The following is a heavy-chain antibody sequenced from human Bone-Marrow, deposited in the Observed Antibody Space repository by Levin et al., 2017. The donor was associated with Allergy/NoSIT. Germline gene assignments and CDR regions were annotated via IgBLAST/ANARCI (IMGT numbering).Heavy chain of an antibody. CDR2: IIPIFGTA. V-gene: IGHV1-69*13. Sequence: GASVKVSCKASGGTFSSYAISWVRQAPGQGLEWMGGIIPIFGTANYAQKFQGRVTITADESTSTAYMELSRLRSEDTAVYYCARVDYDILTGPSGINWFDPGGQGTLVTVSS. CDR1: GGTFSSYA. CDR3: ARVDYDILTGPSGINWFDP. J-gene: IGHJ5*02. D-gene: IGHD3-9*01.